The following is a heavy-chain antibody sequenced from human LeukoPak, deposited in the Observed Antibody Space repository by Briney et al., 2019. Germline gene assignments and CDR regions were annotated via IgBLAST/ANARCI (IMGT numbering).Heavy chain of an antibody. CDR2: ISSSSSYI. D-gene: IGHD2-21*02. CDR1: GFTFSSYS. J-gene: IGHJ3*02. V-gene: IGHV3-21*01. CDR3: ARAPLQAYCGGDCYSPLDAFDI. Sequence: GGSLRLSCAASGFTFSSYSMNWVRQAPGKGLEWVSSISSSSSYIYYAGSVKGRFTISRDNAKNSLYLQMNSLRAEDTAVYYCARAPLQAYCGGDCYSPLDAFDIWGQGTMVTVSS.